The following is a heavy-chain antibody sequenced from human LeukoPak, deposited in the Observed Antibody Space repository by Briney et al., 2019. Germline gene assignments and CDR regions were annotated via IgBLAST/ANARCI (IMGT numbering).Heavy chain of an antibody. J-gene: IGHJ4*02. D-gene: IGHD2-15*01. CDR1: GFTFSSYA. V-gene: IGHV3-23*01. CDR3: ASIVVVVAAPFDY. CDR2: TSGSGGST. Sequence: GGSLRLSCAASGFTFSSYAMSWVRQAPGKGLEWVSATSGSGGSTYYADSVKGRFTISRDNSKNTLYLQMNSLRAEDTAVYYCASIVVVVAAPFDYWGQGTLVTVSS.